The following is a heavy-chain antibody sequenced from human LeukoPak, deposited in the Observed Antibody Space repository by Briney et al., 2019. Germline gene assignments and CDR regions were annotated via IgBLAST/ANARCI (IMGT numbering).Heavy chain of an antibody. V-gene: IGHV3-11*01. CDR3: ARGDCSSTSCYYYYYMDV. CDR1: GFTFSDYY. CDR2: ISSSGSTI. D-gene: IGHD2-2*01. J-gene: IGHJ6*03. Sequence: GGSLRLSCAASGFTFSDYYMSWIRQAPGKGLEWVSYISSSGSTIYYADPVKGRFTISRDNAKNSLYLQMNSLRAEDTAVYYCARGDCSSTSCYYYYYMDVWGKGTTVTVSS.